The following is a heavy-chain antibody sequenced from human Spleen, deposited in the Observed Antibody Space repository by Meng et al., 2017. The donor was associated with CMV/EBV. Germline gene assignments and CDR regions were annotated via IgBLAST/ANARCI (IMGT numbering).Heavy chain of an antibody. D-gene: IGHD2-2*02. Sequence: ASVKVSCKASGYTFTNYGISWVRQAPGQGLEWMGWISAYNGNTNYAQKLQGRVTMTTDTSTSTAYMELRSLRSDDTAVYYCAREYCSSTSCYNYFDYWGQGTLVTVSS. CDR1: GYTFTNYG. CDR2: ISAYNGNT. V-gene: IGHV1-18*01. CDR3: AREYCSSTSCYNYFDY. J-gene: IGHJ4*02.